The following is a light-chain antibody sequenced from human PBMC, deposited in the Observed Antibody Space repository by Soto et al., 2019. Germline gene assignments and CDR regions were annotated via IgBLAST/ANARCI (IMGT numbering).Light chain of an antibody. Sequence: IQMTQSPSSLSASVGDRVTITCRASQGISSALAWYQQKPGXAPKFLIYDVSTLESGVPSRFSGSGSGTXFTLTISSLQPEEFATYSCQQYDSYPLTFGGGTKVDIK. CDR3: QQYDSYPLT. J-gene: IGKJ4*01. V-gene: IGKV1-13*02. CDR2: DVS. CDR1: QGISSA.